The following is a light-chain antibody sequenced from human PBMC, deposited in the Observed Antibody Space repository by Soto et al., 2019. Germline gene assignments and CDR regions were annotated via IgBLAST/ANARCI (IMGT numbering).Light chain of an antibody. CDR1: HSVSSN. CDR2: GAS. CDR3: QQYNNWPPIP. J-gene: IGKJ5*01. V-gene: IGKV3-15*01. Sequence: EIVMTQSPATLSVSPGERATLSCRASHSVSSNLAWYQQKPGQAPRLLIYGASTRATGIPARFSGSGSGTEFTLTISSLQSEDFAVYYCQQYNNWPPIPFGQGTRLENK.